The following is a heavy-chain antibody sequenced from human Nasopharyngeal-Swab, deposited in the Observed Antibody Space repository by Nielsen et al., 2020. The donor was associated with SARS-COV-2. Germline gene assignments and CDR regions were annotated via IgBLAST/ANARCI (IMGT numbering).Heavy chain of an antibody. CDR3: ARDKERAGYSSGWYGL. CDR2: IWYDGSNK. V-gene: IGHV3-33*01. D-gene: IGHD6-19*01. CDR1: GFTFSSYG. Sequence: GESLKISWAASGFTFSSYGMHWVRQATGKGLEWVAVIWYDGSNKYYADSVKGRFTISRDNSKNTLYLQMNSLRAEDTAVYYCARDKERAGYSSGWYGLGGQGTLVTVSS. J-gene: IGHJ4*02.